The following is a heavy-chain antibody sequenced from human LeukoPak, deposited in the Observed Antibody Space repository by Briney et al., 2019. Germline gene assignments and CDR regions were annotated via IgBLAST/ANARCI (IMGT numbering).Heavy chain of an antibody. Sequence: SETLSLTCTVSGGSISSYYWSWIRQPAGKGLEWIGRIYTSGSTNYNPSLKSRVTMSVDTSKNQFSLKLSSVTAADTAVYYCAREGTHYDFWSGYRADNWFDPWGQETLVTVSS. V-gene: IGHV4-4*07. CDR1: GGSISSYY. CDR2: IYTSGST. CDR3: AREGTHYDFWSGYRADNWFDP. J-gene: IGHJ5*02. D-gene: IGHD3-3*01.